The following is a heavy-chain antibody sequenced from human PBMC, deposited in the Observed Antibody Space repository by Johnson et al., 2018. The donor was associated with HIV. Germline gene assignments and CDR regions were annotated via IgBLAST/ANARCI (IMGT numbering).Heavy chain of an antibody. CDR1: GLTFSSYP. CDR3: AREVSRYYYDYAAFDL. Sequence: QVQLVESGGGVVQPEMSVRLACAASGLTFSSYPMHWVRQAPGKGLEWVAVISYDGGNKYYRDSVKGRFTISRDNSKNRLYLQRNSLRVEDTAVYYCAREVSRYYYDYAAFDLGGQGTTVTVSS. D-gene: IGHD3-22*01. V-gene: IGHV3-30*04. CDR2: ISYDGGNK. J-gene: IGHJ3*01.